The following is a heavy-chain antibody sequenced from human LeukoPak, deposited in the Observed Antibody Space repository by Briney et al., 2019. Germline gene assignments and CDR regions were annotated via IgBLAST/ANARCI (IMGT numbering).Heavy chain of an antibody. V-gene: IGHV3-48*01. CDR3: ARAHPGDYSDFQFDY. CDR2: ISSTSSTI. J-gene: IGHJ4*02. CDR1: GFTLSSFS. D-gene: IGHD4-11*01. Sequence: PGGPLRLSCAASGFTLSSFSMNWVRAAPGEGPEGVSYISSTSSTIYYADSVKGRCTISRDNAKGSRDLQVNSLRAEDTAVYYCARAHPGDYSDFQFDYWGQGTLVTVSS.